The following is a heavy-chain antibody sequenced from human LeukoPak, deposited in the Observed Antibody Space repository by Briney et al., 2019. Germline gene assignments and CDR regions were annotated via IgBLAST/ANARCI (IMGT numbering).Heavy chain of an antibody. V-gene: IGHV3-7*01. CDR1: GIIITSYW. D-gene: IGHD3-16*01. CDR3: ASHSYGYNH. CDR2: IKQDGSEK. J-gene: IGHJ5*02. Sequence: GGSLRLSCAASGIIITSYWVGWVRQTPGKGLEWVANIKQDGSEKNYVDSVKGRFTIFRDNARNSLYLQMNSLRAEDTAVYYCASHSYGYNHWGQGTLVIVSS.